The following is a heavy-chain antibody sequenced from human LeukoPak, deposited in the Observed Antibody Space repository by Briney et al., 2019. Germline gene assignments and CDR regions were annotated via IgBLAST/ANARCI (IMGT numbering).Heavy chain of an antibody. V-gene: IGHV1-2*02. CDR2: INPNSGAT. CDR1: GYSFIDYF. J-gene: IGHJ4*02. Sequence: ASVKVSCKASGYSFIDYFIHWVRQAPGQGLEWIGWINPNSGATTYAQKFQGRVTMTTDTSTSTAYMELRSLRSDDTAVYYCARDHEDIVVVPAAIGSPFDYWGQGTLVTVSS. CDR3: ARDHEDIVVVPAAIGSPFDY. D-gene: IGHD2-2*01.